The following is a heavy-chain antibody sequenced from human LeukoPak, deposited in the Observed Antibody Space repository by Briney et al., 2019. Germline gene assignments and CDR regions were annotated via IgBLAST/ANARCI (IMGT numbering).Heavy chain of an antibody. D-gene: IGHD2/OR15-2a*01. J-gene: IGHJ4*02. CDR3: ARLTFPQGVY. CDR2: IYHSGST. V-gene: IGHV4-59*08. Sequence: SETLSLTCTVSGGSISSFYWSWIRQPPGKGLEWIGYIYHSGSTNYNPSLKSRVTISVDTSKNQFSLNLNSVTAADTAVYYCARLTFPQGVYWGQGTLVTVSS. CDR1: GGSISSFY.